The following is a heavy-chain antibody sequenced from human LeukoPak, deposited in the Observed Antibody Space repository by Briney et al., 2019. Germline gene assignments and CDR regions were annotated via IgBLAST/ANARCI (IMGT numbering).Heavy chain of an antibody. J-gene: IGHJ4*02. CDR3: ARARGYSYGFSGY. CDR1: GFTFSSYA. CDR2: ISYDGSNK. Sequence: PGGSLRLSCAASGFTFSSYAMHWIRQAPGKGLEWVAVISYDGSNKYYADSVKGRFTISRDNSKNTLYLQMNSLRAEDTAVYYCARARGYSYGFSGYWGQGTLVTVSS. D-gene: IGHD5-18*01. V-gene: IGHV3-30-3*01.